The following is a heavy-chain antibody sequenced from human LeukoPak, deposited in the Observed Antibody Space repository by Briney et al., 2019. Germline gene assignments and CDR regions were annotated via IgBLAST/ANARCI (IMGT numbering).Heavy chain of an antibody. CDR1: GYTLTELS. CDR3: ARKSVAATPRDIVYQYSYMDV. CDR2: ISTNTGNP. Sequence: GASVKVSCKLSGYTLTELSMHWVRQAPGKGLEWMGWISTNTGNPTYAQGFTGRFVFSLDTSVSTAYLQISSLKAEDTAVYYCARKSVAATPRDIVYQYSYMDVWGKGTTVTVSS. D-gene: IGHD2-15*01. J-gene: IGHJ6*03. V-gene: IGHV7-4-1*02.